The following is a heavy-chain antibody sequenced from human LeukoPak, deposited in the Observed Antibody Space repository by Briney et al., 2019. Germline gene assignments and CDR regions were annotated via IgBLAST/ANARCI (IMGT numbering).Heavy chain of an antibody. CDR3: ARDLLW. CDR1: GFTFSSFA. CDR2: ISSGSSTI. J-gene: IGHJ4*02. D-gene: IGHD3-10*01. Sequence: GGSLRLSCAASGFTFSSFAMSWVRQAPGKGLEWVSYISSGSSTIYYADSVKGRFTIPRDNAKNSLYLQMNSLRDEDTAVYYCARDLLWWGQGTLVTVSS. V-gene: IGHV3-48*02.